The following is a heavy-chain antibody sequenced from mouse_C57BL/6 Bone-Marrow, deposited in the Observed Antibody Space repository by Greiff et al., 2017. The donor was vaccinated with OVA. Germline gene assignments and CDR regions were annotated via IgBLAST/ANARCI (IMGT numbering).Heavy chain of an antibody. J-gene: IGHJ2*01. CDR2: IYPGDGDT. V-gene: IGHV1-82*01. CDR3: ARAGYYYGSSSYYFDY. CDR1: GYAFSSSW. Sequence: QVQLQQSGPELVKPGASVKISCKASGYAFSSSWMNWVKQRPGQGLEWIGRIYPGDGDTNYNGKFKGKATLTADKSSSTAYMQLSSLTSEDSAVYFCARAGYYYGSSSYYFDYWGQGTTLTVSS. D-gene: IGHD1-1*01.